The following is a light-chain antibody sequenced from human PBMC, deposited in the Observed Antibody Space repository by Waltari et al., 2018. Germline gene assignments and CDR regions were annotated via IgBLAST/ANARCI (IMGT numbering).Light chain of an antibody. V-gene: IGLV10-54*04. Sequence: QAGLTQPPSVSKGLRQTATLTCTGNSNNAGNQGAAWLQQHQGHPPKLLSYRNNNRPSGISERFSASRAGNTASLTITGLQPEDEADYYCSAWDSSLSAWVCGGGTKLTVL. J-gene: IGLJ3*02. CDR2: RNN. CDR1: SNNAGNQG. CDR3: SAWDSSLSAWV.